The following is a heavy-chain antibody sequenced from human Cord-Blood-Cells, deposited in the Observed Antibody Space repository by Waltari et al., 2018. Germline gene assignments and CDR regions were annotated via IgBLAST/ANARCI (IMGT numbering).Heavy chain of an antibody. CDR1: GGSISSGGYS. V-gene: IGHV4-30-2*01. J-gene: IGHJ5*02. CDR3: ARYPPFDP. Sequence: QLQLQESGSGLVKPSQTLSLTCAVSGGSISSGGYSWRWIRQPPGKGLEWIGYIYHSGSTYANPSLKGRVTISVDRSKNQFSLKRSSVTAADTAVYYCARYPPFDPWGQGTLVTVSS. CDR2: IYHSGST.